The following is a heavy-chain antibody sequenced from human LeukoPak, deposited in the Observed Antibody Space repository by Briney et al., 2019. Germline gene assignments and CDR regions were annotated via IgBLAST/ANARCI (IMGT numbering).Heavy chain of an antibody. V-gene: IGHV1-46*01. CDR2: INPSGGST. Sequence: ASVKVSCKASGYTFTCYYMHWVRQAPGQGLEWMGIINPSGGSTSYAQKFQSRVTMTRDMSTSTVYMELSSLRSEDTAVYYCVTGYYRGVWFDPWGQGTLVTVSS. CDR1: GYTFTCYY. J-gene: IGHJ5*02. D-gene: IGHD3-22*01. CDR3: VTGYYRGVWFDP.